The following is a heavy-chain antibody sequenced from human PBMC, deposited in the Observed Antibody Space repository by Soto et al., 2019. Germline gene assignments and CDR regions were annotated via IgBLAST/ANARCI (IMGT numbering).Heavy chain of an antibody. CDR2: VIPIFSIM. Sequence: QVQLVQSGAEVKKPGSSVKVSCKASGGTLSNYAIAWVRLAPGQGLEWVGGVIPIFSIMKYAQKFQDRVTFTADDSTNTAYMELSSLTSEDTAGYYCARGRTIFGVVNFDYWGQGTLVTVSS. D-gene: IGHD3-3*01. J-gene: IGHJ4*02. V-gene: IGHV1-69*01. CDR3: ARGRTIFGVVNFDY. CDR1: GGTLSNYA.